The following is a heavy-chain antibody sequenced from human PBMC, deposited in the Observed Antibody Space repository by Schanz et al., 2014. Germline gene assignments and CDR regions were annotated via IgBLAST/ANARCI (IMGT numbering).Heavy chain of an antibody. CDR2: INPSGGGT. CDR3: ARLGTGMAVAGSVIDSYYYYMDV. J-gene: IGHJ6*03. Sequence: QVQLVQSGAEVKKPGASVKVSCKASGYTFVSYSMHWVRQAPGQGLEWMGIINPSGGGTSYALRFQDRVTVTRDTSISTAYMELSSLRSEDTAVYYCARLGTGMAVAGSVIDSYYYYMDVCGEGTTVTVSS. CDR1: GYTFVSYS. D-gene: IGHD6-19*01. V-gene: IGHV1-46*01.